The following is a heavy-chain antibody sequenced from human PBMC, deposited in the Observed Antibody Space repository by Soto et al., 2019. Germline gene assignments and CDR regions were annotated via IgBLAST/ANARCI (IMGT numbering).Heavy chain of an antibody. Sequence: GGSLRLSCVASGFTFSTYAMSWVRQAPGEGLEWVSGISGSGINTYYADSVKGRFTISRDNSKNTLYLQMNSLRAEDTAVYYCAKDQNWDYPCNWFDPWGQGTLVTVSS. CDR1: GFTFSTYA. J-gene: IGHJ5*02. V-gene: IGHV3-23*01. CDR3: AKDQNWDYPCNWFDP. CDR2: ISGSGINT. D-gene: IGHD1-7*01.